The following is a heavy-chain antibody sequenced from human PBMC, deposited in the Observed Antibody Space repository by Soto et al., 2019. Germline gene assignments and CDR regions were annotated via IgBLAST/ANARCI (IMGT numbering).Heavy chain of an antibody. D-gene: IGHD5-18*01. CDR2: IYSGGST. CDR3: LTINSYGPPGSGYYYGMDA. J-gene: IGHJ6*02. V-gene: IGHV3-53*04. Sequence: GGSLRLSCAASGFTVSSNYMSWVRQAPGKGLEWVSVIYSGGSTYYADSVKGRFTISRHNSKNTLYLQMNSLRAEDTAVYYCLTINSYGPPGSGYYYGMDAWGQGTTVTVSS. CDR1: GFTVSSNY.